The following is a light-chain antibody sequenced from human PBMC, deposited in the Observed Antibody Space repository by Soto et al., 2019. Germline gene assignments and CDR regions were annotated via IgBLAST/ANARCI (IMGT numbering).Light chain of an antibody. CDR1: QSVSSY. CDR3: QQRSDWPPT. CDR2: DAS. J-gene: IGKJ4*01. V-gene: IGKV3-11*01. Sequence: EIVLTQSPATLSLSPGERATLSCRAGQSVSSYLAWYQQKPGQAPRLLMYDASNRASGIPAKFSGSGSGTDFTLTISSLEPEDFAIYYCQQRSDWPPTFGGGTKGEI.